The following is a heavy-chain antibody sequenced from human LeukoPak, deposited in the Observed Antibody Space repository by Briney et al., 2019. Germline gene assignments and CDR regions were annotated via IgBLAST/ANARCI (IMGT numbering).Heavy chain of an antibody. CDR1: GYRFISNY. CDR3: AREGSYCVGGDCYSFDF. D-gene: IGHD2-21*02. J-gene: IGHJ4*02. Sequence: ASVKVSCKASGYRFISNYIQWVRQAPGLGPEWIGWMHPGNGNTRYAEKFQGRVTMTRGTSINTAYMDLSSLRSDDTAVYYCAREGSYCVGGDCYSFDFWGQGTLITVSS. V-gene: IGHV1-2*02. CDR2: MHPGNGNT.